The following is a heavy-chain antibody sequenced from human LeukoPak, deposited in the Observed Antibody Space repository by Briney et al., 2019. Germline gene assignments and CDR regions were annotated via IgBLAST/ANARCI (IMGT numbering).Heavy chain of an antibody. CDR1: GFTVSNNY. V-gene: IGHV3-53*01. CDR2: IYSGGST. D-gene: IGHD3-22*01. CDR3: ARDSRQDYYDSSGYLWFAFDI. Sequence: GGPLRLSCAASGFTVSNNYMSWVRQAPGKGLEWVSVIYSGGSTYYADSVKGRFTISRDNSKNTLYLQMNSLRAEDTAVYYCARDSRQDYYDSSGYLWFAFDIWGQGTMVTVSS. J-gene: IGHJ3*02.